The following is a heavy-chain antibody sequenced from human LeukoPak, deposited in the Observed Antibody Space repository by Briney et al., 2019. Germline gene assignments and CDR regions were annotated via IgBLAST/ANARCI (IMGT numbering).Heavy chain of an antibody. Sequence: SETLSLTCTVSGGSISNSYWSWVRQPPGKGLEWIGYTSYSGSTNYNPSLKSRVTMSVDTSKDQFCLRLISVTAADTAVYYCARTVSGDYYGMDVWGQGTTVTVSS. CDR3: ARTVSGDYYGMDV. V-gene: IGHV4-59*08. D-gene: IGHD1-26*01. CDR1: GGSISNSY. J-gene: IGHJ6*02. CDR2: TSYSGST.